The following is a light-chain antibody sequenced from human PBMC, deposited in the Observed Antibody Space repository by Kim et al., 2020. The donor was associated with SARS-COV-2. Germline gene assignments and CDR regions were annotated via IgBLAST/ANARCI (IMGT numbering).Light chain of an antibody. CDR1: QSINNW. V-gene: IGKV1-5*03. Sequence: DIQMTQSPSTLSASLGDRVTITCRASQSINNWLAWYQQKPGKAPRLLIYRASSLESGVPSRFSGSGSGTEFTLTINSLQPDDFATYYCQQYNGYWTFGQGTKVDIK. J-gene: IGKJ1*01. CDR3: QQYNGYWT. CDR2: RAS.